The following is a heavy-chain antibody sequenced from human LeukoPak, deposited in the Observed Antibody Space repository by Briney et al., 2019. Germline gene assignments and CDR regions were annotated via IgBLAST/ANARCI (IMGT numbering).Heavy chain of an antibody. D-gene: IGHD6-6*01. Sequence: PSETLSLTCAVYGGSFSGYYWSWIRQPPGKGLEWLGEINHSGSTNYNPSLKSRVTISVDTSKNQFSLKLSSVTAADTAMYYCARAGIAARPRWFDPWGQGTLVTVSS. J-gene: IGHJ5*02. CDR3: ARAGIAARPRWFDP. CDR2: INHSGST. CDR1: GGSFSGYY. V-gene: IGHV4-34*01.